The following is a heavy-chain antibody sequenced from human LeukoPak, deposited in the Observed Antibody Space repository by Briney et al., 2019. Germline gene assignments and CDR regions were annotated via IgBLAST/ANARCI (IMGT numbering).Heavy chain of an antibody. J-gene: IGHJ6*02. CDR3: AKGLVVEWLGGMDV. CDR1: GFTFDDYA. Sequence: GGSLRLSCAASGFTFDDYAMHWVRQAPGKGLEWVSGISWNSGSIGYADSVKGRFTISRDNAKNSLHLQMNSLRAEDTALYYCAKGLVVEWLGGMDVWGQGTTVTVSS. D-gene: IGHD3-3*01. V-gene: IGHV3-9*01. CDR2: ISWNSGSI.